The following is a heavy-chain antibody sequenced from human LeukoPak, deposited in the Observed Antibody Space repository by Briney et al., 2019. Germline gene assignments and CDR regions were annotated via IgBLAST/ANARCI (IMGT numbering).Heavy chain of an antibody. CDR3: ARDYGGFDY. Sequence: GRSLRLSCAASGFTFSNYGMHWVRQAPGQGLEWVAVIWYDGSKKYYADSVKGRFTISRDNSKNTLYLQMNSLRAEDTAVYYRARDYGGFDYWGQGTLVTVSS. V-gene: IGHV3-33*01. CDR1: GFTFSNYG. D-gene: IGHD3-16*01. CDR2: IWYDGSKK. J-gene: IGHJ4*02.